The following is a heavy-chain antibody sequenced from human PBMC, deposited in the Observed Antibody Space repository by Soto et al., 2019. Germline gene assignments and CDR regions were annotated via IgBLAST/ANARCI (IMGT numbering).Heavy chain of an antibody. Sequence: PSETLSLTCTVSGGSISSSSYYWGWIRQPPGKGLEWIGSIYYSGSTYYNPSLKSRVTISVDTSKNQFSLKLSSVTAADTAVYYCARHDSLRYFDWLDPPLQYWFDPWGQGTLVTVSS. CDR3: ARHDSLRYFDWLDPPLQYWFDP. V-gene: IGHV4-39*01. D-gene: IGHD3-9*01. CDR2: IYYSGST. CDR1: GGSISSSSYY. J-gene: IGHJ5*02.